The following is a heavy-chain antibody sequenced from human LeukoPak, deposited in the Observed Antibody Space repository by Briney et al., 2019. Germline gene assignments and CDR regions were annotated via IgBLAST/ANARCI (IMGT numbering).Heavy chain of an antibody. CDR2: IYYSGST. V-gene: IGHV4-39*07. D-gene: IGHD5-12*01. J-gene: IGHJ4*02. CDR3: ARDEGSGFHY. CDR1: GGSISSSSYY. Sequence: SETLSLTCTVSGGSISSSSYYWGWIRQPPGKGLEWIGSIYYSGSTYYNPSLKSRVTISVDTSKNQFSLKLSSVTAADTAVYYCARDEGSGFHYWGQGTLVTVSS.